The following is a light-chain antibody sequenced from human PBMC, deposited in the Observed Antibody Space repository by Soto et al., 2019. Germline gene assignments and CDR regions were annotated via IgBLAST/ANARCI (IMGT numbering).Light chain of an antibody. CDR3: HQHSDWPLT. J-gene: IGKJ4*01. Sequence: EIVLTQSPATLSLSPGEGVTLSCRASQSVSSHLAWYQQKPGQAPRLVIYDASRRATGIPASFSGSGSGTDFTLTISSLEPEDSAIYYCHQHSDWPLTFGGGTKVEIK. V-gene: IGKV3-11*01. CDR1: QSVSSH. CDR2: DAS.